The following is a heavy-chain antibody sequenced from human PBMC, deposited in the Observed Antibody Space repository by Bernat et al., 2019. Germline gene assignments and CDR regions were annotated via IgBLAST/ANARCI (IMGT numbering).Heavy chain of an antibody. D-gene: IGHD2-8*01. Sequence: EVQLVESGGGLVKPGESLRLSWAASGFTFSTYSMNWVRQAPGKGQEWISYISDVSSHIYYADSVRGRFTISRDNAKNSLYLQMNSLRVEDTAVYYCARDGLVYARSSYMDVWGKGPTVTVSS. CDR2: ISDVSSHI. V-gene: IGHV3-21*05. J-gene: IGHJ6*03. CDR3: ARDGLVYARSSYMDV. CDR1: GFTFSTYS.